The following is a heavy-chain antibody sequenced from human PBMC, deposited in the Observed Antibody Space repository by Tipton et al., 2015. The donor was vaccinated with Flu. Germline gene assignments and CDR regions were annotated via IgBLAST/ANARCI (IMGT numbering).Heavy chain of an antibody. V-gene: IGHV4-59*08. CDR2: IYYSGST. J-gene: IGHJ5*02. Sequence: TLSLTCTVSGGSISSYYWSWIRQPPGKGLEWIGYIYYSGSTNYNPSLKSRATISVDTSKNQFSLKLSSVTAADTAVYYCATNYYGSGRYGLSWGQGTLVTVSS. CDR1: GGSISSYY. CDR3: ATNYYGSGRYGLS. D-gene: IGHD3-10*01.